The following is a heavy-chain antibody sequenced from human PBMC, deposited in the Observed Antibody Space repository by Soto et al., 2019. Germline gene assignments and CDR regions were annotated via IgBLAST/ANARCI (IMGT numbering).Heavy chain of an antibody. V-gene: IGHV3-7*05. CDR1: GFTFSSYW. CDR3: VYFPKQQLVLSGFDI. D-gene: IGHD6-13*01. CDR2: IKQDGNEK. J-gene: IGHJ3*02. Sequence: PGGSLRLSCAASGFTFSSYWMSWVRQAPGKGLEWVANIKQDGNEKYYVDSVKGRFTISRDNAKNSLYLQMNSLRAEDTAVYYCVYFPKQQLVLSGFDIWGQGTMVTVSS.